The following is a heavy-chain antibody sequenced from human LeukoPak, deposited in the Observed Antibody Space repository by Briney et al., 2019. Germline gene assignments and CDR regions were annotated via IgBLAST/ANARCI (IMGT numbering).Heavy chain of an antibody. CDR1: GFTFSSYW. V-gene: IGHV3-7*01. J-gene: IGHJ5*02. CDR2: IKQDGSEK. D-gene: IGHD4-17*01. Sequence: PGGSLRLSCAASGFTFSSYWMSWVRQAPGKGLEWVANIKQDGSEKYYVDSVKGRFTISRDNAKNSLYLQMNSLRAEDTAVYYCARDLYGDYVHNWFDPWGQGTLVTVSS. CDR3: ARDLYGDYVHNWFDP.